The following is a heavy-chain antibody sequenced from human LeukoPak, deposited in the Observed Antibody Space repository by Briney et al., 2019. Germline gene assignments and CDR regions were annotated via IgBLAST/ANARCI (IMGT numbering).Heavy chain of an antibody. V-gene: IGHV3-23*01. CDR1: GITLSNYG. CDR2: ISDSGGST. D-gene: IGHD3-10*01. CDR3: AKRGVVTRVVLVGFHKEAYCFDS. Sequence: GGSLRLSCAVSGITLSNYGMSWVRQAPGKGLEWVAGISDSGGSTNYADSVKGRFTISRDNPKNTLYPQMNSLRAEDTAVYFCAKRGVVTRVVLVGFHKEAYCFDSWGQGALVTVSS. J-gene: IGHJ4*02.